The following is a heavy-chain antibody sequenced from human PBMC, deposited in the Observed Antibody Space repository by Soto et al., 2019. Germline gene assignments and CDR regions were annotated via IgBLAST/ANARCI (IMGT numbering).Heavy chain of an antibody. D-gene: IGHD2-15*01. CDR3: AHSPAPVVTSPNWFDP. CDR1: GFSLSTSGVG. Sequence: SGPTLVNPTQTLTLTCTFSGFSLSTSGVGVGWIRQPPGKALEWLALIYWDDDKRYSPSLKSRLTITKDTSKNQVVLTMTNMDPVDTATYYCAHSPAPVVTSPNWFDPWGQGTLVTVSS. V-gene: IGHV2-5*02. J-gene: IGHJ5*02. CDR2: IYWDDDK.